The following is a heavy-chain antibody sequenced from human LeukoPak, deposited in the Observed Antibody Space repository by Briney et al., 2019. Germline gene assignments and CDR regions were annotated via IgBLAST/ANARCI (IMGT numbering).Heavy chain of an antibody. CDR1: GFTFSSYA. J-gene: IGHJ4*02. CDR3: ARDTRRYSSGWYDDY. CDR2: ISYDGSNK. Sequence: GGSLRLSCAASGFTFSSYAMHWVRQAPGKGLEWVAVISYDGSNKYYADSVKGRFTISRDNSKNTLYLQMNSLRAEDTAVYYRARDTRRYSSGWYDDYWGQGTLVTVSS. D-gene: IGHD6-19*01. V-gene: IGHV3-30-3*01.